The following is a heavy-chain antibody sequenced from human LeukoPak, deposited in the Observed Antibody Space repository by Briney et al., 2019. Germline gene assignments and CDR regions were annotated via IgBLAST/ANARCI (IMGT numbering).Heavy chain of an antibody. CDR3: AKDRDYYDSSCFDY. V-gene: IGHV3-23*01. J-gene: IGHJ4*02. CDR1: GFTFSSYA. D-gene: IGHD3-22*01. CDR2: ISGSGGSK. Sequence: RGGSLRLSCAASGFTFSSYAMSWVRQAPGKGLEWVSAISGSGGSKYYADSVKGRFTISRDNSKNTLYMQVNSLRAEDTAVYYCAKDRDYYDSSCFDYRGQGTLVTV.